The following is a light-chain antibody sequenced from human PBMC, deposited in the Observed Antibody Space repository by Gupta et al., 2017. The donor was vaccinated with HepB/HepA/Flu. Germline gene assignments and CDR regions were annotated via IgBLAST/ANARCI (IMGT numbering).Light chain of an antibody. CDR2: SNN. CDR1: SSNIGSNT. CDR3: AAWDDSLNAYV. V-gene: IGLV1-44*01. J-gene: IGLJ1*01. Sequence: QSVLTQPPSASGTPGQRVTTPCSGSSSNIGSNTVNWYQQLPGTAPTLLIYSNNQRPSGGPDRFSGSKSGTSASLAISGLQAEDEADYYCAAWDDSLNAYVFGTGTKVTVL.